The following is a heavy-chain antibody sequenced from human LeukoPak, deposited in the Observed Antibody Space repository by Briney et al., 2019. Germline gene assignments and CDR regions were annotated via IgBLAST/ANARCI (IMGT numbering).Heavy chain of an antibody. Sequence: ASVKVSCKASGYTFTGYYMHWVRQAPGQGLEWMGWINPNSGGTNYAQKFQGRVTMTRDTSISTAYMALSRLRSDDTAVYYCARFQYSNTGDDYWGQGTLVTVSS. J-gene: IGHJ4*02. CDR2: INPNSGGT. V-gene: IGHV1-2*02. CDR1: GYTFTGYY. D-gene: IGHD3-16*01. CDR3: ARFQYSNTGDDY.